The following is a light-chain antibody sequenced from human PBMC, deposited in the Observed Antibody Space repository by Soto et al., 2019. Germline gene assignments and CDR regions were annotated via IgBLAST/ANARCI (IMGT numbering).Light chain of an antibody. Sequence: EVVLTQSPGTLSLSPGERATLSCRASQSVSGSYLAWYQQKPGQAARLLIYGASNRATGIPDRFSGSGSGRDFTLTITRLEPEDFAVYYCQQYGSSPMYTFGQGTKLEI. J-gene: IGKJ2*01. CDR1: QSVSGSY. CDR2: GAS. CDR3: QQYGSSPMYT. V-gene: IGKV3-20*01.